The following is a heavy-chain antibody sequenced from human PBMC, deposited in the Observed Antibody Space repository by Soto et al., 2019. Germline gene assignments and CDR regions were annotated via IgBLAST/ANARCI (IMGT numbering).Heavy chain of an antibody. CDR3: ASIRGTGTTYYYYMDV. D-gene: IGHD1-7*01. CDR1: GGSISSSSYY. CDR2: IYYSGST. Sequence: PSETLSLTCTVSGGSISSSSYYWGWIRQPPGKGLEWIGSIYYSGSTYYNPSLKSRVTISVDTSKSQFSLKLSSVTAADTAVYYCASIRGTGTTYYYYMDVWGKGTTVTVSS. J-gene: IGHJ6*03. V-gene: IGHV4-39*01.